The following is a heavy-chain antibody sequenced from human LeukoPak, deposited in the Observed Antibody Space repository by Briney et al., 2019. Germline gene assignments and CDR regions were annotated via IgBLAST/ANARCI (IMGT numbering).Heavy chain of an antibody. CDR3: ARYSTYCDGTSCYQFDL. V-gene: IGHV4-59*01. CDR2: IGNTGAT. Sequence: SETLSLTCTVSGASISGSYWSWIRQSPGKGLDWIGYIGNTGATNYSPSLNSRVTISVDTSKNQVSLKLNSVTAADTAVYHCARYSTYCDGTSCYQFDLWGQGTLVTVSS. CDR1: GASISGSY. D-gene: IGHD2-21*01. J-gene: IGHJ5*02.